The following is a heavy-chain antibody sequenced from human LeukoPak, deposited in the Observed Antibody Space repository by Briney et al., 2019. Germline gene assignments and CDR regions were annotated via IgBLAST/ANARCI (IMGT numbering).Heavy chain of an antibody. Sequence: PGGSLRLSCAASGFTFSSYWMHWVRQAPGKGLVWVSRINTDGTSTTYADSVKGRFTISRDNAKNTLYLQINSLRAEDTAVYYCARGRAAVAGYYMDVWGKGTTVTVPS. V-gene: IGHV3-74*01. CDR3: ARGRAAVAGYYMDV. CDR2: INTDGTST. D-gene: IGHD6-19*01. J-gene: IGHJ6*03. CDR1: GFTFSSYW.